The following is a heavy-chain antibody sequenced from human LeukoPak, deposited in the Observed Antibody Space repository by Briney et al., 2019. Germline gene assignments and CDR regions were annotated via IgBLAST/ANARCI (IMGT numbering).Heavy chain of an antibody. V-gene: IGHV4-59*08. CDR2: IYYSGST. CDR3: ARHLPYYYYGMDV. J-gene: IGHJ6*02. Sequence: SETLSLTCTVSGGSISSYYWSWIRQPPGEGLEWIGYIYYSGSTNYNPSLKSRVTISVDTSKNQFSLKLSSVTAADTAVYYCARHLPYYYYGMDVWGQGTTVTVSS. CDR1: GGSISSYY.